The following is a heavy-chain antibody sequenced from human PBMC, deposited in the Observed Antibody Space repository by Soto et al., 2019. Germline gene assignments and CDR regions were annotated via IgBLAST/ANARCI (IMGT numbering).Heavy chain of an antibody. J-gene: IGHJ4*02. CDR3: ARETPDSSGYYYNY. V-gene: IGHV1-69*13. Sequence: SVKVSCKASGCTFSIYAISWVRQAPGQGLEWMGGIIPIFGTANYAQKFQGRVTITADESTSTAYMELSSLRSEDTAVYYCARETPDSSGYYYNYWGQGTLVTVSS. CDR1: GCTFSIYA. CDR2: IIPIFGTA. D-gene: IGHD3-22*01.